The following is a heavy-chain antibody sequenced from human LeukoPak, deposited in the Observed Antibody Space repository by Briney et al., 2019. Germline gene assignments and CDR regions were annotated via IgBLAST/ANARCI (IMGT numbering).Heavy chain of an antibody. J-gene: IGHJ6*03. CDR2: IINSGTAI. CDR3: ARSIAAADGGVYYYMDV. D-gene: IGHD6-25*01. CDR1: GFTLNVFY. V-gene: IGHV3-11*01. Sequence: GGPVTFSCVASGFTLNVFYELGPAAAPGKGGEGFLYIINSGTAIQHTDSVKGRLTSPRDNAKNSPYLQMNSLRAEDTAVYFCARSIAAADGGVYYYMDVWGKGTTVTISS.